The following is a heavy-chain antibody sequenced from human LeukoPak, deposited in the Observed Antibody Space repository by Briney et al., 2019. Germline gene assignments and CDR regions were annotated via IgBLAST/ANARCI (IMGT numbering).Heavy chain of an antibody. CDR2: IYDNGVT. CDR3: AGRGHRYSRD. CDR1: GDSVSSGY. J-gene: IGHJ1*01. Sequence: PSDTLSLSCNVSGDSVSSGYWTWIRQSPPRGLEWIGFIYDNGVTDYNPSLKSRLIISLDTSKNQFSLNLRSVSAADSAIYYCAGRGHRYSRDWGQGILVTVSS. V-gene: IGHV4-59*08. D-gene: IGHD2-15*01.